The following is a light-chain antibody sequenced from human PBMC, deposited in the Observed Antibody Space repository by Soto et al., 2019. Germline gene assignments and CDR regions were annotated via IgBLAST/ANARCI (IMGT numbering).Light chain of an antibody. CDR1: SSDIGVYDY. CDR2: EVT. Sequence: QSALTQPASVSGSPGQSITISCTGTSSDIGVYDYVSWYQQHPGKAPKLIIYEVTNRPSGLFNRFSGSKSDNTASLTISGLQAEDEADYYCVSHISVAYRSIYVFGTGTKLTVL. V-gene: IGLV2-14*01. J-gene: IGLJ1*01. CDR3: VSHISVAYRSIYV.